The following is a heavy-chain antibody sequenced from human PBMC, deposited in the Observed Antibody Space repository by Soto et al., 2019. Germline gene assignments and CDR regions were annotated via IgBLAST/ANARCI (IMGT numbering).Heavy chain of an antibody. V-gene: IGHV1-69*08. Sequence: QVQLVQSGAEVKKPGSSVKVSCKASGGTFSSYTISWLRQAPGQGLEWMGRIIPILGIANYAQKFQGRVTITADKYTSTAYMELSSLRSEDTAVYYCARDYCSSTSCSIWGQGTLVTVSS. CDR1: GGTFSSYT. CDR2: IIPILGIA. CDR3: ARDYCSSTSCSI. D-gene: IGHD2-2*01. J-gene: IGHJ4*02.